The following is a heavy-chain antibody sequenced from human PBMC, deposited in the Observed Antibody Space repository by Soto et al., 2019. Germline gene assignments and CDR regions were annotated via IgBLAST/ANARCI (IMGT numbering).Heavy chain of an antibody. J-gene: IGHJ6*02. V-gene: IGHV4-34*01. Sequence: SETLSLTCAVYGGSFSGYYWSWIRQPPGKGLEWIGEINHSGSTNYNPSLKRRVTISVDTSKNQFSLKLSSVTAADTAVYYCARLLTTAYYYYYYGMDVWGQGTTVTVSS. CDR3: ARLLTTAYYYYYYGMDV. CDR1: GGSFSGYY. D-gene: IGHD4-4*01. CDR2: INHSGST.